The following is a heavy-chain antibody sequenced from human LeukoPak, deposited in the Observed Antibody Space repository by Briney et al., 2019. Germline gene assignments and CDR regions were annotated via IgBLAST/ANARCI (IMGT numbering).Heavy chain of an antibody. CDR2: IRYDGSNK. CDR1: GFTFSDYY. CDR3: AKDLKVVPAAMGLDY. V-gene: IGHV3-30*02. J-gene: IGHJ4*02. Sequence: GGSLRLSCAASGFTFSDYYMSWIRQAPGKGLECVAFIRYDGSNKYYADSVKGRFTISRDNSKNTLYLQMNSLRAEDTAVYYCAKDLKVVPAAMGLDYWGQGTLVTVSS. D-gene: IGHD2-2*01.